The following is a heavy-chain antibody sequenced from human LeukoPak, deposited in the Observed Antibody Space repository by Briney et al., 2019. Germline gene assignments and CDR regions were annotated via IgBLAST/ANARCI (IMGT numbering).Heavy chain of an antibody. J-gene: IGHJ6*03. CDR1: GITFGSHR. Sequence: GGSLRLSCTASGITFGSHRMTWVRQAPGMGLEWVGFIRPDGSESYYVDSVKGRFAISRDNAKNSLYLQMNSLRAEDTAVYYCVRDVGFFHMDVWGKGTTVTVSS. D-gene: IGHD1-26*01. V-gene: IGHV3-7*01. CDR3: VRDVGFFHMDV. CDR2: IRPDGSES.